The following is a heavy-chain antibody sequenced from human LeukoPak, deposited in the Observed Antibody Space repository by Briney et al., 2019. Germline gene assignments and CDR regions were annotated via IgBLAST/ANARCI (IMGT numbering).Heavy chain of an antibody. V-gene: IGHV3-21*01. Sequence: GGSLRLSCAASGFNFNTETMKWVRQAPGKGLEWLSSIDSSSSSKFYAHSVRGRLIISRDNARKSLYLQMNSVTAEDTAVYFCLRGDRRDFWGQGTLLVVSS. CDR1: GFNFNTET. CDR2: IDSSSSSK. CDR3: LRGDRRDF. J-gene: IGHJ4*02. D-gene: IGHD2-21*02.